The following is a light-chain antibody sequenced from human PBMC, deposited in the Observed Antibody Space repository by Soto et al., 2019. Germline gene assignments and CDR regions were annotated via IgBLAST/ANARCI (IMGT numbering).Light chain of an antibody. CDR1: QSVSSY. J-gene: IGKJ4*01. Sequence: EIVLTQSPATLSLSPGERGTLSCRASQSVSSYLAWYQQKPGGAPRLLIYDTSNRATGIPSRFSGSGSGTDFTLTISSLEPEDFAVYYFQQRYDWPLTFGGGTKVELK. CDR3: QQRYDWPLT. V-gene: IGKV3-11*01. CDR2: DTS.